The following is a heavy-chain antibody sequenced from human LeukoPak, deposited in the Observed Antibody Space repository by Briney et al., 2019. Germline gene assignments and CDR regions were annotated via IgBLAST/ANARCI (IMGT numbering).Heavy chain of an antibody. V-gene: IGHV3-23*01. CDR3: AKAAWVRGVIILEYYFDY. J-gene: IGHJ4*02. D-gene: IGHD3-10*01. Sequence: GGSLRLSCAASGFTFSSYAMSWVRQAPGKGLEWVSAISGSGGSTYYADSVKGRFTISRDNSKNTLCLQMNSLRAEDTAVYYCAKAAWVRGVIILEYYFDYWGQGTLVTVSS. CDR2: ISGSGGST. CDR1: GFTFSSYA.